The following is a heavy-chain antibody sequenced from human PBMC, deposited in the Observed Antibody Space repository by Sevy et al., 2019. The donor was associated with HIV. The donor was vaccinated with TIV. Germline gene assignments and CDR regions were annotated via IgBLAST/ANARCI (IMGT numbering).Heavy chain of an antibody. CDR3: ARSVYGSGTYLNDY. J-gene: IGHJ4*02. CDR1: GYYFTGYY. D-gene: IGHD3-10*01. Sequence: ASVKVSCKASGYYFTGYYVHWVRQAPGQGLVWMGWINPNGGGTNIGQKFHGRVTMSRDTSITTAYMELIRLRSNDTGVYYCARSVYGSGTYLNDYWGQGTLVNVSS. CDR2: INPNGGGT. V-gene: IGHV1-2*02.